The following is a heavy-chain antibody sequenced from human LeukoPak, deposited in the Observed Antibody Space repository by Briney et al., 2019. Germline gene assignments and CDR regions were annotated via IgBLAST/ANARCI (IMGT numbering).Heavy chain of an antibody. CDR1: GGSISSSSYY. J-gene: IGHJ3*02. V-gene: IGHV4-39*07. CDR3: ARARIAAAGTERADAFDI. CDR2: IYYSGST. D-gene: IGHD6-13*01. Sequence: SETLSLTCTVSGGSISSSSYYWGWIRQPPGKGLEWIGSIYYSGSTYYNPSLKSRVTISVDTSKNQFSLKLSSVTAADTAVYYCARARIAAAGTERADAFDIWGQGTMVTVSS.